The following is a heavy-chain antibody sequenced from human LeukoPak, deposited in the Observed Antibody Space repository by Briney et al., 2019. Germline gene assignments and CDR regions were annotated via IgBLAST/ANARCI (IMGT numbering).Heavy chain of an antibody. CDR1: GYTFTSYY. D-gene: IGHD2-15*01. V-gene: IGHV1-46*01. CDR3: ARAAGIVVVVAALGP. J-gene: IGHJ5*02. Sequence: ASVKVSCKASGYTFTSYYMHWVRQAPGQGLEWMGIINPSGGSTSYAQKFQGRVTMTRDTSTSTVYMELSSLRSEDTAVYYCARAAGIVVVVAALGPWGQGTLSPSPQ. CDR2: INPSGGST.